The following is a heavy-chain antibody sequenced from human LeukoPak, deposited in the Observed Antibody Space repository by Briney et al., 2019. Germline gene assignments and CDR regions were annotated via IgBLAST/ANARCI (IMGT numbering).Heavy chain of an antibody. CDR3: ARQYSSGWSYYYGLDV. V-gene: IGHV6-1*01. D-gene: IGHD6-19*01. Sequence: PSQTLSLTCAISGDSVSSNSAARNWIRQSPSRGLEWLGRTYYRSKWSNDYAVSVKSRITINPDTSKNQVSLQLNSVTPEDAAVYYCARQYSSGWSYYYGLDVWGQGTTVTVSS. CDR1: GDSVSSNSAA. CDR2: TYYRSKWSN. J-gene: IGHJ6*02.